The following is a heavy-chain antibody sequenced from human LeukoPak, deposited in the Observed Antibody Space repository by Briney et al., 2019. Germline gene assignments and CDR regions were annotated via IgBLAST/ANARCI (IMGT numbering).Heavy chain of an antibody. J-gene: IGHJ2*01. V-gene: IGHV3-30*03. CDR2: ISYDGSNK. Sequence: GRSLRLSCAASGFTFSSYGMHWVRQAPGKGLEWVAVISYDGSNKYYADSVKGRFTISRDNSKNTLYLQMNSLRAEDTAVYYCGRRIGPSPFDLWGRGTLVTVSA. D-gene: IGHD2-21*01. CDR3: GRRIGPSPFDL. CDR1: GFTFSSYG.